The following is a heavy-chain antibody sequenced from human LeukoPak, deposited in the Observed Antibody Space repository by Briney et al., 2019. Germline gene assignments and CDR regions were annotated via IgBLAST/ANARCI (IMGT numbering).Heavy chain of an antibody. CDR2: IGGSGGST. V-gene: IGHV3-23*01. CDR3: ARGEVIVVVIYYFDY. Sequence: GGSLRLSCAASGFTFSSYAMSWVRQAPGKGLEWVSAIGGSGGSTYYADSVKGRFTISRDNSKNTLYLQMNSLRAEDTAVYYCARGEVIVVVIYYFDYWGQGTLVTVSS. D-gene: IGHD3-22*01. CDR1: GFTFSSYA. J-gene: IGHJ4*02.